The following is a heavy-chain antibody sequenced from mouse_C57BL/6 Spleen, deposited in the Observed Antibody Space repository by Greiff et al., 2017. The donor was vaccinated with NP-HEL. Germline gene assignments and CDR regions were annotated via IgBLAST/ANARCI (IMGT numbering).Heavy chain of an antibody. Sequence: DVKLVESGGGLVQPGGSLKLSCAASGFTFSDYYMYWVRQTPEKRLEWVAYISNGGGSTYYPDTVKGRFTISRDNAKNTLYLQMSRLKSEDTAMYYCARRYDYAFDYWGQGTTRTVSS. J-gene: IGHJ2*01. CDR2: ISNGGGST. CDR3: ARRYDYAFDY. V-gene: IGHV5-12*01. CDR1: GFTFSDYY. D-gene: IGHD2-4*01.